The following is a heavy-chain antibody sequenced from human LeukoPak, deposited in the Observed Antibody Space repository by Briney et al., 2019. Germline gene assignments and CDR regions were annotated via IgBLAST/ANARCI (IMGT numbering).Heavy chain of an antibody. V-gene: IGHV3-7*03. J-gene: IGHJ5*02. D-gene: IGHD6-13*01. CDR1: GFTFSSYW. Sequence: PGGSLRLSCAASGFTFSSYWMSWVRRAPGKGLEWVANIKQDGSEKYYVDSVKGRFTISRDNAKNSLYLQMNSLRAEDTAVYYCARGSSSWYGSRLWFDPWGQGTLVTVSS. CDR2: IKQDGSEK. CDR3: ARGSSSWYGSRLWFDP.